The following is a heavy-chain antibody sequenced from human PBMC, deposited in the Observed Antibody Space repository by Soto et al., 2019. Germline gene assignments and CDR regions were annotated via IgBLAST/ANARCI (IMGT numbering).Heavy chain of an antibody. Sequence: SETLSLTCTVSGDSISSGGYWGWIRQPPGKGLDWIGTISHSGNTYCNPSLKSRVTISVDTSKNQFSLKLSSVTAADTAMFYCVRHVSDYLSASDIWGQGTMVTVSS. D-gene: IGHD3-22*01. V-gene: IGHV4-39*01. J-gene: IGHJ3*02. CDR1: GDSISSGGY. CDR3: VRHVSDYLSASDI. CDR2: ISHSGNT.